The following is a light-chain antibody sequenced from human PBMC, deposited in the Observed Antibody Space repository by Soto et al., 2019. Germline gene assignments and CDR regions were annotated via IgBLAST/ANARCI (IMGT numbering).Light chain of an antibody. CDR3: AAWDDSLNGYV. CDR2: SNN. Sequence: QSVPTQPPPASVTPGQRVTIPCSGSSSNIGSNTVNWYQQLPGTAPTLLIYSNNQRPSGVPDRFSGSKSGTSASLAISGLQSEDEADYYCAAWDDSLNGYVFGTGTKVTV. J-gene: IGLJ1*01. CDR1: SSNIGSNT. V-gene: IGLV1-44*01.